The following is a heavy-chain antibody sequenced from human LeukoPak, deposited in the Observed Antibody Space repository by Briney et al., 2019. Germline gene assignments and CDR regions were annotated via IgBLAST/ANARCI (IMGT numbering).Heavy chain of an antibody. CDR2: VTHAAIL. CDR1: GGGSFTDYS. J-gene: IGHJ4*02. V-gene: IGHV4-34*01. Sequence: SETPSLTCAVSGGGSFTDYSWNWIRQSPGKGLEWVGEVTHAAILNYNPSLKGRIAISVDTSKNQVSLKLDSMTAADTAMYYCARGRGEAAGLDHWGQGTLVTVSS. CDR3: ARGRGEAAGLDH. D-gene: IGHD6-13*01.